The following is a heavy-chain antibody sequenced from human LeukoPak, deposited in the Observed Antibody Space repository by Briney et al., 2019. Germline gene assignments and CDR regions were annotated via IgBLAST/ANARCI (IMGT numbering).Heavy chain of an antibody. CDR2: IYYSGST. J-gene: IGHJ4*02. CDR3: ASLPPYYDFWSGYYFTGGIYFDY. V-gene: IGHV4-59*05. Sequence: SETLSLTCTVSGGSISSYYWSWIRQPPGKGLEWIGSIYYSGSTYYNPSLKSRVTISVDTSKNQFSLKLSSVTAADTAVYYCASLPPYYDFWSGYYFTGGIYFDYWGQGTLVTVSS. D-gene: IGHD3-3*01. CDR1: GGSISSYY.